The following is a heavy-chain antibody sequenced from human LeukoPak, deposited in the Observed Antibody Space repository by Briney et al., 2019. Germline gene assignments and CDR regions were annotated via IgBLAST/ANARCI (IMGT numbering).Heavy chain of an antibody. D-gene: IGHD3-3*01. J-gene: IGHJ5*02. CDR3: ARLNYDFWT. V-gene: IGHV4-59*01. Sequence: SETLSLTCTVSGGSISSYYWSWIRQPPGKGLEWIGYIYYSGSTNYNPSPKSRVTISVDTSKNQFSLKLSSVTAADTAVYYCARLNYDFWTWGQGTLVTVSS. CDR1: GGSISSYY. CDR2: IYYSGST.